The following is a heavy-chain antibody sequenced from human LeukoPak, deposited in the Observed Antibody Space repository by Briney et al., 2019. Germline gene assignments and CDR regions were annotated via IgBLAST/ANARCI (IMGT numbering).Heavy chain of an antibody. CDR3: ARGGVVPAAHYYYYYMDV. CDR1: GGSISSYY. Sequence: SETLSLTCTVSGGSISSYYWSWIRQPPGKGLEWIGYIYYSGSTNYNPSLKSRVTISVDTSKSQFSLKLSSVTAADTAVYYCARGGVVPAAHYYYYYMDVWGKGTTVTISS. J-gene: IGHJ6*03. CDR2: IYYSGST. V-gene: IGHV4-59*01. D-gene: IGHD2-2*01.